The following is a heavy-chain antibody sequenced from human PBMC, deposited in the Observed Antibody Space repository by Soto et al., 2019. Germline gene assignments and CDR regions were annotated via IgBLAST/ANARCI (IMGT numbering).Heavy chain of an antibody. CDR3: ARAGYRSVDY. CDR2: ISSSGSTI. J-gene: IGHJ4*02. CDR1: GFTFSSYS. D-gene: IGHD3-3*01. V-gene: IGHV3-48*02. Sequence: EVQLVESGGGLVQPGGSPRLSCAASGFTFSSYSMNWVRQAPGKGLEWVSYISSSGSTIYYTDSVRGRFTISRDNAKNSLYLQMNSLRDEDTAGYYCARAGYRSVDYWGQGTLVTVSS.